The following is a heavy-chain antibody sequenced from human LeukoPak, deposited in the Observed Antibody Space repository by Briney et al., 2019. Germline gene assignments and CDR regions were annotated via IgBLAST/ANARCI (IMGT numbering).Heavy chain of an antibody. CDR3: ARGRYGDYH. D-gene: IGHD4-17*01. J-gene: IGHJ4*02. Sequence: GGSLRLSCVASGFTISSYWMHWVRQAPGKGLEWVANIKQDGSEEYYVDSVKGRFTISRENAKSTLYLHMNILRVEDTAVYYCARGRYGDYHWGQGILVTVSS. V-gene: IGHV3-7*01. CDR2: IKQDGSEE. CDR1: GFTISSYW.